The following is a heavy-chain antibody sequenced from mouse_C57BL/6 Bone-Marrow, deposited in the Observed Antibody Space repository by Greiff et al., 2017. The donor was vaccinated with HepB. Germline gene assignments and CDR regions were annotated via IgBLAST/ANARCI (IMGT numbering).Heavy chain of an antibody. J-gene: IGHJ2*01. D-gene: IGHD2-2*01. Sequence: EVQLQQSGPELVKPGASVKISCKASGYTFTDYYMNWVKQSHGKSLEWIGDIYPNNGGTSYNQKFKGKATLTVDKSSSTAYMELRSRTSEDSAVYDCARGERWLRRRNYFDYWGQGTTLTVSS. CDR3: ARGERWLRRRNYFDY. CDR2: IYPNNGGT. V-gene: IGHV1-26*01. CDR1: GYTFTDYY.